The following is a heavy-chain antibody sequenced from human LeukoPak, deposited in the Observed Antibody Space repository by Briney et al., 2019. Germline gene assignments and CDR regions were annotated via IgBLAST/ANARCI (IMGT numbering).Heavy chain of an antibody. CDR2: INSDGRST. J-gene: IGHJ4*02. D-gene: IGHD1-26*01. CDR3: ARGSSGSYSNFDY. CDR1: GFTFSTYW. Sequence: GGSLRLSCATSGFTFSTYWMHWVRQAPGKGLVWVSRINSDGRSTRYADSVKGRFTISRDNAKNTLYLQMNSLRAEDTAVYYCARGSSGSYSNFDYWGQGTLVTVSS. V-gene: IGHV3-74*01.